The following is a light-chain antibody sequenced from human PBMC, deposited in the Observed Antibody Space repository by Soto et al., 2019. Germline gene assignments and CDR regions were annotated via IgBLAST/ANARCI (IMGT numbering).Light chain of an antibody. CDR2: GAS. J-gene: IGKJ4*01. CDR1: QSVKSSY. CDR3: QQYGSSPLT. V-gene: IGKV3-20*01. Sequence: EIVLTQSPGTLSLSPGERATLSCRASQSVKSSYLAWYQQKAGQPPRLLIYGASTRATGIPDRFIGSGSGTDFTLTISRMEPEDFAVFYCQQYGSSPLTFGGGTKV.